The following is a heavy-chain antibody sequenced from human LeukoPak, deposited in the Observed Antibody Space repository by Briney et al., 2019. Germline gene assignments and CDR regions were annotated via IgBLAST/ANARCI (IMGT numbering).Heavy chain of an antibody. J-gene: IGHJ4*02. Sequence: GGSLRLSCAAAGFTVSSYAMAWVRQAPGKGLEWVSAIGYSAGDTYYADSVKGRFTISRDNSMNTLYLQMSSLRADDTALYYCAKDDDGHHHGVDHWGQGTLVTVSS. CDR2: IGYSAGDT. V-gene: IGHV3-23*01. CDR3: AKDDDGHHHGVDH. D-gene: IGHD4-17*01. CDR1: GFTVSSYA.